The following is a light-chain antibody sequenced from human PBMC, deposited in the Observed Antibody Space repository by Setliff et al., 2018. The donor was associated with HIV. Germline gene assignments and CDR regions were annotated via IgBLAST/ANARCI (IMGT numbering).Light chain of an antibody. CDR3: FLSYSGARRV. Sequence: AVVTQEPSLTVSPGGTVTLTCGSSTGAVTSGHYPYWSQQKPGQAPRTLIHDTSNKHSWTPARFSGSLLGGKAALTLSGAQPEDEAAYYCFLSYSGARRVFGGGTKVTVL. CDR2: DTS. CDR1: TGAVTSGHY. J-gene: IGLJ3*02. V-gene: IGLV7-46*01.